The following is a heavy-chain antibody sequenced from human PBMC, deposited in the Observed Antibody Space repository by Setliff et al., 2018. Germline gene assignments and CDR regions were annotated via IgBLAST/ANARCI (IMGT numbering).Heavy chain of an antibody. V-gene: IGHV4-59*13. CDR3: ARAVDSTGYFPFWYFDL. Sequence: PSETLSLTCTVSGGSIDSAFWNWIRQSPERGLEWIGYRSTRGDTNSYPSLRSRLTMSLDTSRSQFSLNLTSVTAADTAIYFCARAVDSTGYFPFWYFDLWGRGTLVTVS. D-gene: IGHD3-22*01. CDR2: RSTRGDT. J-gene: IGHJ2*01. CDR1: GGSIDSAF.